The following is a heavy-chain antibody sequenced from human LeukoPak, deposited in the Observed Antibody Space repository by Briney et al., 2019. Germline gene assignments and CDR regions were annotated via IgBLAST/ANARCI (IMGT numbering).Heavy chain of an antibody. D-gene: IGHD6-19*01. CDR1: GFTVSSNY. CDR2: LSGSGATT. J-gene: IGHJ4*02. V-gene: IGHV3-23*01. Sequence: GGSLRLSCAASGFTVSSNYMSWVRQAPGKGLEWVSALSGSGATTYYADSVKGRFTISRDKSKKTLYLQMNSLRVEDTAIYYCANGKSEYSGGWPRGTVWGQGALVTVSS. CDR3: ANGKSEYSGGWPRGTV.